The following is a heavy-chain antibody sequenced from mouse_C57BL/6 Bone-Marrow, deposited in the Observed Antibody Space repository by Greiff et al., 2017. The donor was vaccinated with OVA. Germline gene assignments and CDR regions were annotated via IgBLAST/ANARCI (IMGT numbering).Heavy chain of an antibody. Sequence: QVQLQQPGAELVRPGSSVKLSCKASGYTFTSYWMHWVKQRPIQGLEWIGNIDPSVSETHYNQKFKDKATLTVDKSSSTAYMQLSSLTSEDSAVYYCARWWYYGSSPYWYFDVWGTGTTVTVSS. J-gene: IGHJ1*03. V-gene: IGHV1-52*01. D-gene: IGHD1-1*01. CDR1: GYTFTSYW. CDR2: IDPSVSET. CDR3: ARWWYYGSSPYWYFDV.